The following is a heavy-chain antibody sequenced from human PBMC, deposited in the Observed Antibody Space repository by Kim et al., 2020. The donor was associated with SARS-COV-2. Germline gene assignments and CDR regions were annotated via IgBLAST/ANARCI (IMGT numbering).Heavy chain of an antibody. CDR3: ARGTGGFGDPVVPPDDY. D-gene: IGHD3-10*01. J-gene: IGHJ4*02. CDR2: IYSGGST. CDR1: GFTVSSNY. V-gene: IGHV3-53*01. Sequence: GGSLRLSCAASGFTVSSNYMSWVRQAPGKGLEWVSVIYSGGSTYYADSVKGRCTISRDNSKNTLYLQMNSLRAEDTAVYYCARGTGGFGDPVVPPDDYWGQGTLVSVSS.